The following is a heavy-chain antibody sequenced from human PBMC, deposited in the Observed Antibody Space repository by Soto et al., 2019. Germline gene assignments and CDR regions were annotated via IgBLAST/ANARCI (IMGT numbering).Heavy chain of an antibody. CDR2: IYGDITT. J-gene: IGHJ6*02. V-gene: IGHV3-53*01. CDR1: GFTVSSTY. CDR3: ARDRKEAPGKSYVNYYYGMDV. D-gene: IGHD3-10*02. Sequence: GGSLRLSCAASGFTVSSTYMTWVRQAPGKGLEWVAVIYGDITTAYDHSLKGQVTISRDNSKNTVYLQMNSLRGEDTAVYYCARDRKEAPGKSYVNYYYGMDVWGQGTTVTVSS.